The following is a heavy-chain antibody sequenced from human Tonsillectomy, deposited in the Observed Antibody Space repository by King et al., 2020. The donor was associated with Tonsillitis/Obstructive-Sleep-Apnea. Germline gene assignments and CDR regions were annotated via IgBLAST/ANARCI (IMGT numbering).Heavy chain of an antibody. CDR2: IYYSGST. CDR3: ASTYCSNTSCYIPSWCAP. J-gene: IGHJ5*02. CDR1: GGSISSYY. D-gene: IGHD2-2*02. Sequence: QLQESGPGLVKPSETLSLTCTVSGGSISSYYWSWIRQPPGKGLEWIGYIYYSGSTNYNPSLKSRVTISVDTSKNQFSLKLSSVTAADTAVYYCASTYCSNTSCYIPSWCAPWARGPLAPVSS. V-gene: IGHV4-59*08.